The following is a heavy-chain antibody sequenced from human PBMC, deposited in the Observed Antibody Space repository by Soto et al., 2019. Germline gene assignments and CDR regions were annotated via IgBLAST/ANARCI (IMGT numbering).Heavy chain of an antibody. CDR2: IIPIFGTA. Sequence: GASVKVSCKASGGTFSSYAISWVRQAPGQGLEWMGGIIPIFGTANYAQKFQGRVTITADESTSTAYMELSSLRSEDTAVYYCARDRGRGDGVFNSSGWYWNDYWGQGTLVTVSS. J-gene: IGHJ4*02. CDR3: ARDRGRGDGVFNSSGWYWNDY. V-gene: IGHV1-69*13. D-gene: IGHD6-19*01. CDR1: GGTFSSYA.